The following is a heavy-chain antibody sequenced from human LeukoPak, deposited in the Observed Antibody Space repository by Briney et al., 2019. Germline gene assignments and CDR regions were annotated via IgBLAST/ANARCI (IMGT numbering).Heavy chain of an antibody. D-gene: IGHD3-10*01. CDR2: ISSSGSTI. V-gene: IGHV3-48*03. J-gene: IGHJ6*03. CDR1: GFTFSSYE. Sequence: GGSLRLSCAASGFTFSSYEMNWVRQAPGKGLEWVSYISSSGSTIYYADSVKGRFTISRDNAKNSLYLQMNSLRTEDTALYYCAKGGANYYGSGSYYRYYYMDVWVKGTTVTISS. CDR3: AKGGANYYGSGSYYRYYYMDV.